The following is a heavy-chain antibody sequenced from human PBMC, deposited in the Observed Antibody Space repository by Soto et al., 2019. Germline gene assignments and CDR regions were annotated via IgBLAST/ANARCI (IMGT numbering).Heavy chain of an antibody. CDR2: INPSGGST. CDR3: ARDRVDYYDRSGYPGWFDP. J-gene: IGHJ5*02. V-gene: IGHV1-46*01. D-gene: IGHD3-22*01. Sequence: ASVKVSCKASGYTFTSYYMHWVRQAPGQGLEWMGIINPSGGSTSYAQKFQGRVTMTRDTSTSTVYMELSSLRSEDTAVYYCARDRVDYYDRSGYPGWFDPWGQGTLVTVSS. CDR1: GYTFTSYY.